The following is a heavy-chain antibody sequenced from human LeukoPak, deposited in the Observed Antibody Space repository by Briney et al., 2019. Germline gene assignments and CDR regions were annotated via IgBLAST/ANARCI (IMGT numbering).Heavy chain of an antibody. D-gene: IGHD3-22*01. Sequence: GGSLRLSCAASGFTFSSYGMHWVRQAPGKGLEWVAFIRYDGSNKHYADSVKGRFTISRDNSKNTLYLQMNSLRAEDTAVYYCAKDDSSGYKAFDYWGQGTLVTVSS. V-gene: IGHV3-30*02. CDR1: GFTFSSYG. CDR3: AKDDSSGYKAFDY. CDR2: IRYDGSNK. J-gene: IGHJ4*02.